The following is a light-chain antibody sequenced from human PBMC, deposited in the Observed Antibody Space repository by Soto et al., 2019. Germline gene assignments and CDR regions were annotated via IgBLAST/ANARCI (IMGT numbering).Light chain of an antibody. V-gene: IGLV1-47*01. CDR3: AAYTGNWNGPV. Sequence: QSALTQPPSVSGTPGQRVSISCSGDSSTFTNNYVHWYQQVPGAAPKLLIYRSDQRPSGVPERFSGSKSCTSASLTISGLRPEDEAQYYCAAYTGNWNGPVFGGGTKLTVL. CDR2: RSD. CDR1: SSTFTNNY. J-gene: IGLJ2*01.